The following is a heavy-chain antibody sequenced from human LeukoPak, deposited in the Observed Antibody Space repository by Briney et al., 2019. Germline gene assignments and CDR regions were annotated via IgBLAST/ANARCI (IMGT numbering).Heavy chain of an antibody. Sequence: GGSLRLSCAASGFTFDDYGMSWVRQAPGKGLEWVSGINWNGGSTGYADSVKGRFTISRDNAKNSLYMQMNSLRAEDTALYHCARAYSSSLRPADYWGQGTLVTVSS. CDR3: ARAYSSSLRPADY. CDR1: GFTFDDYG. J-gene: IGHJ4*02. V-gene: IGHV3-20*01. D-gene: IGHD6-13*01. CDR2: INWNGGST.